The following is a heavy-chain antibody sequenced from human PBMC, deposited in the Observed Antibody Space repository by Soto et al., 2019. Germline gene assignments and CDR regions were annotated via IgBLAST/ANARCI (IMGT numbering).Heavy chain of an antibody. Sequence: ASVKVSCKASGYTFTSYGISWVRQAPGQGLEWMGWISAYNGNTNYAQKLQGRVTMTTDTSTSTAYMELRSLRSDDTAVYYCARVNTIFGVLRPTAYWGQGTLVTVSS. CDR1: GYTFTSYG. J-gene: IGHJ4*02. V-gene: IGHV1-18*01. CDR2: ISAYNGNT. D-gene: IGHD3-3*01. CDR3: ARVNTIFGVLRPTAY.